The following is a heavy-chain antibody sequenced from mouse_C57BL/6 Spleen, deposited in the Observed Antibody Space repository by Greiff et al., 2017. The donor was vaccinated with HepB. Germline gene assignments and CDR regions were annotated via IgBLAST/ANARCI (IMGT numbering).Heavy chain of an antibody. D-gene: IGHD4-1*01. V-gene: IGHV1-72*01. CDR3: ARRGTGTDWYAMGD. CDR1: GYTFTSYW. Sequence: VQLQQPGAELVKPGASVKLSCKASGYTFTSYWMHWVQQRPGRGLEWIGRIDPKSGGTKYNEKFKSKATLTIDKPSSTAYMQLSSLTSEDSAVYYCARRGTGTDWYAMGDWGQGTSVTVAS. J-gene: IGHJ4*01. CDR2: IDPKSGGT.